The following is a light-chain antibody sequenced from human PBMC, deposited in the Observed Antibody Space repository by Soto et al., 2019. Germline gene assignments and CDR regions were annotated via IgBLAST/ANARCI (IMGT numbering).Light chain of an antibody. CDR2: DVS. CDR1: ASDIGYYNF. J-gene: IGLJ3*02. CDR3: ASYTGTDTPWV. Sequence: QSALTQPASVSGSLGQSSTISCTGAASDIGYYNFVSWYQQHPATAPKLIIYDVSHRPSGISFRFSGSKSGNTASLTISGLRAEDEAAYYCASYTGTDTPWVFGGGTKLTVL. V-gene: IGLV2-14*03.